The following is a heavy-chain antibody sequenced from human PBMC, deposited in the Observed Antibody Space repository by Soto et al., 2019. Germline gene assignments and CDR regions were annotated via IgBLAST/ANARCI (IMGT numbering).Heavy chain of an antibody. CDR2: INPNGGST. V-gene: IGHV1-46*01. J-gene: IGHJ1*01. Sequence: ASVKVSCKASGYTFTNYYIHWVRQAPGQGLEWMGIINPNGGSTTYAQNFQGRVTLTRDTSTNTVYMELSSLRSEDTALYYCARDSDYYDSSGYYPEYLQHWGQGTLVTVSS. CDR3: ARDSDYYDSSGYYPEYLQH. CDR1: GYTFTNYY. D-gene: IGHD3-22*01.